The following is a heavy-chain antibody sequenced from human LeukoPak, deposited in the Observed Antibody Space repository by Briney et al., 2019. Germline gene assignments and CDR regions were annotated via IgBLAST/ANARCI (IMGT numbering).Heavy chain of an antibody. CDR1: GFTVSSNY. J-gene: IGHJ4*02. D-gene: IGHD1-7*01. Sequence: GGSPRLSCAASGFTVSSNYMSWVRQAPGKGLEWVANIKQDGSEKYYVNSVKGRFTISRDNAKNSLYLQMNSLRAEDTAIYYCAREDDWNYEDYWGQGTLVTVSS. CDR2: IKQDGSEK. V-gene: IGHV3-7*01. CDR3: AREDDWNYEDY.